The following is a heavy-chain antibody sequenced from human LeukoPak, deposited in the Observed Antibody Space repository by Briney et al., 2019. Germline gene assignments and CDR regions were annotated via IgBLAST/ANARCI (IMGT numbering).Heavy chain of an antibody. V-gene: IGHV3-66*01. CDR1: GFTVSSNY. CDR2: IYSGGST. Sequence: GGSLRLSCAASGFTVSSNYMSWVRQAPGKGLEWVSVIYSGGSTYYADSVKGRFTISRDNSKNTLYLQMNSLRAEDTAVYYCARAEGYSSGWYEPLDYWGQGILVTVSS. D-gene: IGHD6-19*01. J-gene: IGHJ4*02. CDR3: ARAEGYSSGWYEPLDY.